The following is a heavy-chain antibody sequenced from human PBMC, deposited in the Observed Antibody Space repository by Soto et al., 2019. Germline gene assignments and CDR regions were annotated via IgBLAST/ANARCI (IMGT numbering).Heavy chain of an antibody. CDR1: GFIFKNYA. Sequence: QVQLVESGGGVVQPGRSLRLSCAGSGFIFKNYALNWVRQAPGKGLEWVASITRDGYNKYYADSVKGRFTISRDNSRDTLSLQMTALTIEDSSVYYCTKSSGGSSSVGMDYWGQGTRGTVAS. D-gene: IGHD6-6*01. V-gene: IGHV3-30*04. J-gene: IGHJ4*02. CDR2: ITRDGYNK. CDR3: TKSSGGSSSVGMDY.